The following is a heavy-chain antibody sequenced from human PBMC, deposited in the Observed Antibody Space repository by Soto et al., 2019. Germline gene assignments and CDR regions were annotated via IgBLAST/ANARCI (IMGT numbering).Heavy chain of an antibody. CDR3: ARDATMMAYFDY. Sequence: QVQLVESGGGVVQPGRSLRLSCAASGFTFSSYAMHWVRQAPGKGLEWVAVISYDGSNKYYADSVKGRFTISRDNSKNTLYLQMNSLRAEDTAVYYCARDATMMAYFDYWGQGTLVTVSS. J-gene: IGHJ4*02. D-gene: IGHD3-22*01. CDR1: GFTFSSYA. V-gene: IGHV3-30-3*01. CDR2: ISYDGSNK.